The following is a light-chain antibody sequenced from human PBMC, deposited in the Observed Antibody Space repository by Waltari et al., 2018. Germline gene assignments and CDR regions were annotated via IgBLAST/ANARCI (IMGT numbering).Light chain of an antibody. CDR1: RTVSSSY. Sequence: ELVLTQSPGTLSLSPGERATLSCRASRTVSSSYLAWYQQNPGQAPRLLIYGASSRATGIPDRFSGSGSRTDFTLTITRLEPEDFAVYYCQQYGSGYTFGQGTKLEIK. J-gene: IGKJ2*01. V-gene: IGKV3-20*01. CDR2: GAS. CDR3: QQYGSGYT.